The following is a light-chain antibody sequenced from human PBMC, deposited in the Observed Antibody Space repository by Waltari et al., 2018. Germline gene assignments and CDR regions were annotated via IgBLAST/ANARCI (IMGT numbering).Light chain of an antibody. CDR2: EDK. CDR3: GSWDSSLGIGV. J-gene: IGLJ3*02. Sequence: QSVLTQAPSVSAAPGQTVTISCSGTTPNIGNNYVSWYQQLPGAAPKIGIYEDKRRPSGIPDRFSGSKSGASATLGITGLQTGDEADYYCGSWDSSLGIGVLGGGTRLTVL. V-gene: IGLV1-51*01. CDR1: TPNIGNNY.